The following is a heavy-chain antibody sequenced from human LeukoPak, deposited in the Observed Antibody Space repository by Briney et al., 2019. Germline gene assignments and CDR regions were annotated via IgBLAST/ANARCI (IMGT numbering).Heavy chain of an antibody. CDR3: ARHDYGDYIKY. J-gene: IGHJ4*02. CDR2: IYWNDVK. CDR1: GFSFSTSGVG. D-gene: IGHD4-17*01. Sequence: SGPTLVNPTQTLTLTCTFSGFSFSTSGVGVGWIRPPPGKALEWLTLIYWNDVKHYSPSLRSRLTITKDTSKNQVVLTMTNMDPVDTATYYCARHDYGDYIKYWGQGTLVTVSS. V-gene: IGHV2-5*01.